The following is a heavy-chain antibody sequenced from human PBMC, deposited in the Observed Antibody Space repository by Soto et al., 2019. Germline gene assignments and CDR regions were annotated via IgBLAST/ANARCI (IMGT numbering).Heavy chain of an antibody. Sequence: PSETLSLTCTVSGGSMSPNYWSWFRQPPGRGLEWVGYIYYAGSTSYNPSLKSRVTISVDTSKNQFSLKLSSVTAADTAVYYCARDNIVVVVAAHYNWFDPWGQGTLVTVSS. D-gene: IGHD2-15*01. CDR3: ARDNIVVVVAAHYNWFDP. J-gene: IGHJ5*02. V-gene: IGHV4-59*01. CDR1: GGSMSPNY. CDR2: IYYAGST.